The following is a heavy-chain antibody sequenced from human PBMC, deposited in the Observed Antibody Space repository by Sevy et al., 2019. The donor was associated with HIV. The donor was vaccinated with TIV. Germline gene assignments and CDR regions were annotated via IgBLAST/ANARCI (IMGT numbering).Heavy chain of an antibody. J-gene: IGHJ6*02. CDR2: VYSGGAT. Sequence: GGSLRLSCAVSGFTLTNEFFSWVRQAPGKGLEWVAVVYSGGATYYADFVKGRFTISREKSKNTLYLQMKSLRAEDTAVYYCARVGYCRGGTCFSGFYYGMDVWGQGTTVTVS. CDR3: ARVGYCRGGTCFSGFYYGMDV. V-gene: IGHV3-53*01. CDR1: GFTLTNEF. D-gene: IGHD2-15*01.